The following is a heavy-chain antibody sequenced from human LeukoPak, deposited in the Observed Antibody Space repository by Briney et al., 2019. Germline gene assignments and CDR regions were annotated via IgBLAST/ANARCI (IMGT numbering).Heavy chain of an antibody. Sequence: GGSLRLSCVASGFTFSSYSMNWVRQAPGKGLEWVSSISSSSYIYYADSVKGRFTISRDNAKNSLYLQMNSLRAEDTAVYYCARALGEWLTLYYFDYWGQGTLVTVSS. CDR2: ISSSSYI. J-gene: IGHJ4*02. CDR1: GFTFSSYS. D-gene: IGHD6-19*01. V-gene: IGHV3-21*01. CDR3: ARALGEWLTLYYFDY.